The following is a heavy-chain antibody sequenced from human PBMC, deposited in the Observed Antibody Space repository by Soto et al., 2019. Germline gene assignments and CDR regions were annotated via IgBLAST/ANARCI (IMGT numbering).Heavy chain of an antibody. V-gene: IGHV3-30*03. J-gene: IGHJ4*02. Sequence: QAHLVESGGGVVQPGRSLRLSFAASGFTFTSYGMHWVRQAPGTRLEWVAVISYDGGLQHYADSVKGRFTISRDNSTTMVLLQTNSLRAEDTAVYYCVSDRGYGHASVPYSWGQGTLVSVSS. D-gene: IGHD5-18*01. CDR1: GFTFTSYG. CDR2: ISYDGGLQ. CDR3: VSDRGYGHASVPYS.